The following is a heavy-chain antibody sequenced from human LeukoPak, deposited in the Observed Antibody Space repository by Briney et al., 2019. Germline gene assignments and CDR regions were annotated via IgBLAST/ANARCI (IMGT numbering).Heavy chain of an antibody. CDR3: ARDGRDGYNNRWFDP. CDR1: GFTFTNYG. D-gene: IGHD5-24*01. CDR2: ITYDGYYK. V-gene: IGHV3-30*03. Sequence: AGTSLRLSCAASGFTFTNYGMHWVRQAPGKGLEWVALITYDGYYKYYSDSVKGRFTISSDTSKNTLYLQMNSLRAEDTAVYYCARDGRDGYNNRWFDPWGQGTLVTVSS. J-gene: IGHJ5*02.